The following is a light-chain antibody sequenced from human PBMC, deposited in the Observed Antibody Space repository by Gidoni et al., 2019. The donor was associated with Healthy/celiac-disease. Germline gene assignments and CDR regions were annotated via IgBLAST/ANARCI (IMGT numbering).Light chain of an antibody. CDR2: AAS. Sequence: IQMTQSPSSLSASVGDRVTITCRASQSISSYFNWYQQKPGKAPKLLIYAASSLQSRVPSRFSGSGSGTAYTLTISSLQNEEFATYYCRQSYSTPRTFGQGTKVEIK. CDR1: QSISSY. CDR3: RQSYSTPRT. J-gene: IGKJ1*01. V-gene: IGKV1-39*01.